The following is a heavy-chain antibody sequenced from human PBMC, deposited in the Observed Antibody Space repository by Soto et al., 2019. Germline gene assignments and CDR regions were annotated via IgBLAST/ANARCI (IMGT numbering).Heavy chain of an antibody. Sequence: TSETLSLTCTVSGGSVSGGSYYWSWIRQPPGKGLEWIGYIYYSGSTDYNPSLKSRVTISVDTSKNQFSLKLSSVTAADTAVYYCARVEGGSYSNYFDYWGQGTLVTVSS. J-gene: IGHJ4*02. CDR2: IYYSGST. CDR1: GGSVSGGSYY. V-gene: IGHV4-61*01. D-gene: IGHD1-26*01. CDR3: ARVEGGSYSNYFDY.